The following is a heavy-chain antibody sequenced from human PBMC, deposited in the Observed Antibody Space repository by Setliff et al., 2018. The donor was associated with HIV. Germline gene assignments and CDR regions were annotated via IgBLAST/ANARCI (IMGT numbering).Heavy chain of an antibody. V-gene: IGHV3-30-3*01. CDR3: ASLSGDY. CDR1: GFTFSSYA. Sequence: GGSLRLSCAASGFTFSSYAMHWVRQAPGKGLEWVAVISYDGSNKYYADSVKGRFTISRDNSKNTLYLHMNSLRAEDTAVYYCASLSGDYWGQGTLVTVSS. J-gene: IGHJ4*02. CDR2: ISYDGSNK. D-gene: IGHD7-27*01.